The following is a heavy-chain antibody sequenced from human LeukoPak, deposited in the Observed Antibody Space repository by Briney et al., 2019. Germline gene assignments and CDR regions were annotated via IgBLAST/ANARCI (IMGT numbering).Heavy chain of an antibody. J-gene: IGHJ4*02. CDR3: AKDGGSLVDTGYVDS. CDR2: ISSGGDNT. D-gene: IGHD5-18*01. Sequence: QPGGSLRLSCAASGFTFSSYAMSWVRQPPGEGLEWVSGISSGGDNTHYADSVKGRFTISRDNSKNTLYLQINSLRAEDTAVYHCAKDGGSLVDTGYVDSWGQGTLVTVSS. CDR1: GFTFSSYA. V-gene: IGHV3-23*01.